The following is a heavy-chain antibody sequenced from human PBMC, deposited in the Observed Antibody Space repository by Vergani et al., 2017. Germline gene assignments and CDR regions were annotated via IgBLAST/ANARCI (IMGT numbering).Heavy chain of an antibody. CDR3: MKGPNWEEVPIVYFDY. Sequence: EVQLVESGGGLVKPGRSLRLSCTASGFTFGDYAMSWFRQAPGKGLEWVGFIRSKAYGGTTEYAASVKGRLTISRDDSKSIAYLQMNSQKTEDTAVYYCMKGPNWEEVPIVYFDYWGQGTLVTVSS. V-gene: IGHV3-49*05. CDR1: GFTFGDYA. D-gene: IGHD1-1*01. CDR2: IRSKAYGGTT. J-gene: IGHJ4*02.